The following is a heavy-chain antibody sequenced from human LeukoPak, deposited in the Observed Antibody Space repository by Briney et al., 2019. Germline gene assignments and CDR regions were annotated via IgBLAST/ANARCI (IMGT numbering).Heavy chain of an antibody. CDR1: GYTLTELS. CDR2: FDPEDGET. CDR3: ATVPLRRYSSGWCGFSS. V-gene: IGHV1-24*01. Sequence: ASVKVSCTVSGYTLTELSMHWVRQAPGKGLEWMGGFDPEDGETIYAQKFQGRVTMTEDTSTDTAYMELSSLRSEDTAVYYCATVPLRRYSSGWCGFSSWGQGTLVTVSS. J-gene: IGHJ4*02. D-gene: IGHD6-19*01.